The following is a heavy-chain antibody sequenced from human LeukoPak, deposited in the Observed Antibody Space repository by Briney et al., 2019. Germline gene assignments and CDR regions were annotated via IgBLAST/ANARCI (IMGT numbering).Heavy chain of an antibody. CDR2: IYYSGST. CDR1: GGSISSSSYY. V-gene: IGHV4-39*01. J-gene: IGHJ5*02. D-gene: IGHD2-8*01. CDR3: ALVYASSWFDP. Sequence: SETLSLTCTVSGGSISSSSYYWGWIRQPPGKGLEWIGSIYYSGSTYYNPSLKSRVTISVDTSKNQFSLKLSSVTAADTAVYYCALVYASSWFDPWGQGILVIASS.